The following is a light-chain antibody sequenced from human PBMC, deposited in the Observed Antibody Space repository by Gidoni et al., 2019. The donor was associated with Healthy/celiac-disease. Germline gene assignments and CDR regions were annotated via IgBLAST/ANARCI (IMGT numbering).Light chain of an antibody. CDR2: LGS. CDR1: QSLLHKNGYNY. J-gene: IGKJ2*01. CDR3: MQALQTPFT. V-gene: IGKV2-28*01. Sequence: DIVMTQSPLSLPVTPGEPASISCRSSQSLLHKNGYNYLDWYLQKPGQSPQLLIYLGSTRASGVPDRFSGSGSGTGFTLKISRVEAEDVGVYYCMQALQTPFTFGQGTKLEIK.